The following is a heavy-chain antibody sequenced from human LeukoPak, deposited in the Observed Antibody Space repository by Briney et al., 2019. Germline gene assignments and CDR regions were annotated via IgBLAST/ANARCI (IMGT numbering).Heavy chain of an antibody. J-gene: IGHJ3*02. CDR2: ISSSSSFI. V-gene: IGHV3-21*01. Sequence: GGSLRLSCAASGFTFSSYSMNWVRQAPGKGLEWVSSISSSSSFIYYADSVKGRFTISRDNAKNSLYLQMNSLRAEDTAVYYCARGGDGIAVDGDAFDIWGQGTMVTVSS. D-gene: IGHD6-19*01. CDR1: GFTFSSYS. CDR3: ARGGDGIAVDGDAFDI.